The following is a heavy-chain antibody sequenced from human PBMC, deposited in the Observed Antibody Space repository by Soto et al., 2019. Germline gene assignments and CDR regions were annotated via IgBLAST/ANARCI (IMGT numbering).Heavy chain of an antibody. V-gene: IGHV1-2*02. CDR1: GYTFTGYY. CDR2: INPDSGVT. Sequence: QVQLVQSGAEVKKPGASVKVSCEASGYTFTGYYIHWVRQAPGQGLEWMGWINPDSGVTNNAQKFQGRGTMTGDTSISTAYMELSRLRSDDTAVYYCARDTGRSLASARFDDWGQGTLVTVSS. J-gene: IGHJ4*02. D-gene: IGHD2-8*02. CDR3: ARDTGRSLASARFDD.